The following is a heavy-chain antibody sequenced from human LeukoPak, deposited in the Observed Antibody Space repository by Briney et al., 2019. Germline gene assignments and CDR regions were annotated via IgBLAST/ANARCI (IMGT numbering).Heavy chain of an antibody. V-gene: IGHV1-69*13. CDR3: ARDGGSGIVVVPAAMVVGYYYYYGMDV. D-gene: IGHD2-2*01. Sequence: SVKVSCKASGGTFSSYAISWVRQAPGQGLEWMGGTIPIFGTANYAQKFQGRVTITADESTSTAYMELSSLRSEDTAVYYCARDGGSGIVVVPAAMVVGYYYYYGMDVWGQGTTVTVSS. CDR2: TIPIFGTA. J-gene: IGHJ6*02. CDR1: GGTFSSYA.